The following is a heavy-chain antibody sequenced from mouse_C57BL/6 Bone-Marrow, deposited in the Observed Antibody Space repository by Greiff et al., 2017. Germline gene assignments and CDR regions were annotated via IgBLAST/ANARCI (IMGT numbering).Heavy chain of an antibody. CDR1: GFSFNTYA. CDR3: ERGVFDY. J-gene: IGHJ2*01. V-gene: IGHV10-1*01. Sequence: EVQLVESGGGLVQPKGSLKLSCAASGFSFNTYAMNWVRQAPGKGLEWVARIRSKSNNYATYDADSVKDRFTISRADSEIKLYLQMKNFKADDAAMYYCERGVFDYCGQGTTPTVSA. CDR2: IRSKSNNYAT.